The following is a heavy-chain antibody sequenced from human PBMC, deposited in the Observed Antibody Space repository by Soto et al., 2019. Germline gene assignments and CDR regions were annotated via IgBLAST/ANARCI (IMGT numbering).Heavy chain of an antibody. V-gene: IGHV4-31*03. Sequence: PSETLSLTCTVSGTSISRDPAYWSWIRQHPGTGLEWIGHISYSGSTYYNTSLKSRVTISVDTSRNQFSLIVNSVTAADTAVYYCARGVLHWGQGTLVTVSS. CDR1: GTSISRDPAY. CDR3: ARGVLH. CDR2: ISYSGST. J-gene: IGHJ4*01.